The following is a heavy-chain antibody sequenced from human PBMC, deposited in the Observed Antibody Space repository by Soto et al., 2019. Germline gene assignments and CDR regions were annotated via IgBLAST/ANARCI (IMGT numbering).Heavy chain of an antibody. D-gene: IGHD6-13*01. CDR2: IGSSGDST. V-gene: IGHV3-23*01. Sequence: EVQLMESGGDLVQPGGSLRLSCAASGFTFSTFGMSWVRQAPGRGLEWVSSIGSSGDSTEYVDSVKGRFTISRDSSKNTLYLFMHNLRAEDTAVYYCAKEGRNSKFLDAWGQGTLVTVSS. J-gene: IGHJ5*02. CDR1: GFTFSTFG. CDR3: AKEGRNSKFLDA.